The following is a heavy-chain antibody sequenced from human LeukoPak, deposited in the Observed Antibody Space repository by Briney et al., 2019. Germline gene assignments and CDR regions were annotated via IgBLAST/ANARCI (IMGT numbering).Heavy chain of an antibody. D-gene: IGHD6-13*01. CDR1: GDSISSSTYY. CDR3: ARDYLGSSSGLDY. CDR2: IYYSGST. V-gene: IGHV4-39*07. J-gene: IGHJ4*02. Sequence: LETLSLTCTVSGDSISSSTYYWGWIRQPPGKGLEWIGNIYYSGSTYYNPSLKSRVTISVDTSKNQFSLKLRSVTAADTAVYYCARDYLGSSSGLDYWGQGTLVTVSS.